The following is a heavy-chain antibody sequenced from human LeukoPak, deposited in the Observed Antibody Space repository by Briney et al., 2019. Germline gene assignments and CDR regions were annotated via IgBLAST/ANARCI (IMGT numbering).Heavy chain of an antibody. V-gene: IGHV3-30-3*01. J-gene: IGHJ4*02. CDR2: ISYDAAVK. CDR1: GFTLRSYA. Sequence: GGSLRLSCADSGFTLRSYAIHWVRQAPGKGLQWVAFISYDAAVKFYADSVMGRFTVSRDNSKNTLSLQMNSLRPEDTAVYYCARDFSTWYSIDYWGRASLIAVSS. D-gene: IGHD2-15*01. CDR3: ARDFSTWYSIDY.